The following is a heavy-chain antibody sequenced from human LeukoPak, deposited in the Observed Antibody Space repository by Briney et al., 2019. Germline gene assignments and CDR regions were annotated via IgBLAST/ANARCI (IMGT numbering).Heavy chain of an antibody. V-gene: IGHV3-53*01. CDR3: ARDDVPVI. D-gene: IGHD2/OR15-2a*01. CDR2: TYSGGTT. CDR1: RSAVRPYF. Sequence: GRSLRLSCAASRSAVRPYFVSCVRQAPGKGLEWVSLTYSGGTTDYADSVKGRFTVSRDNSKNTLYLQMNSLRAEDTAMYYCARDDVPVIWGQGTLVTVSS. J-gene: IGHJ4*02.